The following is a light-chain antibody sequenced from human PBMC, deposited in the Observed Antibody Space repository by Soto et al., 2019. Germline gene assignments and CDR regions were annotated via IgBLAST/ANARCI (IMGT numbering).Light chain of an antibody. V-gene: IGKV1-27*01. Sequence: DIQMTQSPSSLSASVGDRVTITCRSSQAIAQSVAWYQQKPGQVPRLLIYAASTLHSGVPSRFSGSGSGTQFPLTITGLQPEDVATYFCQEHNGDLPVAFGPGTTVDV. CDR3: QEHNGDLPVA. CDR2: AAS. CDR1: QAIAQS. J-gene: IGKJ3*01.